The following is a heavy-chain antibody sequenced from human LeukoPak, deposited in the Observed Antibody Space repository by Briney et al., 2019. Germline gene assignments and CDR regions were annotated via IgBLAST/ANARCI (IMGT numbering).Heavy chain of an antibody. Sequence: GGSLRLSCAASGFTFGSYSMNWVRQAPGKGLEWVSSISSSSSYIYYADSVKGRFTISRDNAKNSLYLQMNSLRAEDTAVYYCAREGSSSEIPDYWGQGTLVTVSS. CDR2: ISSSSSYI. J-gene: IGHJ4*02. D-gene: IGHD6-6*01. CDR3: AREGSSSEIPDY. CDR1: GFTFGSYS. V-gene: IGHV3-21*01.